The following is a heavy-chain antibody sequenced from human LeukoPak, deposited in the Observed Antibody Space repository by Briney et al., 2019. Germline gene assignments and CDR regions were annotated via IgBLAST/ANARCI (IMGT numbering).Heavy chain of an antibody. V-gene: IGHV4-39*07. J-gene: IGHJ4*02. CDR1: GGSISSSSYY. D-gene: IGHD2-15*01. CDR2: INHSGST. Sequence: SETLSLTCTVSGGSISSSSYYWSWIRQPPGKGLEWIGEINHSGSTNYNPSLKSRVTISVDTSKNQFSLKLSSVTAADTAVYYCARGKGYSDYWGQGTLVTVSS. CDR3: ARGKGYSDY.